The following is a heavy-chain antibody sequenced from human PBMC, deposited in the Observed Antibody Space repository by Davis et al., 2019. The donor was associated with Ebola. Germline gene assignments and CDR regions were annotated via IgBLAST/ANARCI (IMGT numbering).Heavy chain of an antibody. D-gene: IGHD3-16*01. J-gene: IGHJ4*02. CDR1: GVSISRHY. CDR3: AERGGSV. Sequence: PSETLSLTCALSGVSISRHYWSWTRKPHGKGLECIGSLHYSGSATYNPSLKTRVTISVDTSKNQFSLKLNSLSAADTAVYYCAERGGSVWGQGTLVTVSS. CDR2: LHYSGSA. V-gene: IGHV4-59*11.